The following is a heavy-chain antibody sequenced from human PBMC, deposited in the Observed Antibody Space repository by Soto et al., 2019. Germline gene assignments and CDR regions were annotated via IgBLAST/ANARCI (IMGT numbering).Heavy chain of an antibody. CDR2: IYHSGST. CDR3: ARVNRATGTTVYFDY. J-gene: IGHJ4*02. Sequence: SETLSLTCAVSGGSISSGGYSWSWIRQPPGKSLEWIGYIYHSGSTYYNPSLKSRVTISVDRSKNQFSLKLSSVTAADTAVYYCARVNRATGTTVYFDYWGQGTLVTVSS. CDR1: GGSISSGGYS. V-gene: IGHV4-30-2*01. D-gene: IGHD1-7*01.